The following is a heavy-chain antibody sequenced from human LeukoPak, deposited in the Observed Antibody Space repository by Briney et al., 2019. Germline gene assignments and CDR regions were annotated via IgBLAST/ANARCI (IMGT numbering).Heavy chain of an antibody. CDR1: GFTFSSYE. CDR3: AKDRGSSGWYTGYFDY. V-gene: IGHV3-48*03. CDR2: ISSSGSTI. D-gene: IGHD6-19*01. Sequence: GGSLRLSCAASGFTFSSYEMNWVRQAPGKGLEWVSYISSSGSTIYYADSVKGRFTISRDNAKNSLYLQMNSLRAEDTALYYCAKDRGSSGWYTGYFDYWGQGTLVTVSS. J-gene: IGHJ4*02.